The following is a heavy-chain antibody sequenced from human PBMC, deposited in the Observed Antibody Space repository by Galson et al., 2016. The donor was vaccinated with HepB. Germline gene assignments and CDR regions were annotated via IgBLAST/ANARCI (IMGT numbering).Heavy chain of an antibody. Sequence: SLRLSCAASEFTFSNYGMHWVRQAPGKGLGWVAIISYDGSNKYYADSVKGRFTISRDNSKNTLYLQMNSLRAEDAAVYYCAKDTARYCSSTSCSYGMDVWGQGTTVTVSS. CDR2: ISYDGSNK. J-gene: IGHJ6*02. CDR1: EFTFSNYG. CDR3: AKDTARYCSSTSCSYGMDV. D-gene: IGHD2-2*01. V-gene: IGHV3-30*18.